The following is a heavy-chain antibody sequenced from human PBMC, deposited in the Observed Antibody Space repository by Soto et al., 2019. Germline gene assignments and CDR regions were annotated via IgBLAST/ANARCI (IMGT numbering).Heavy chain of an antibody. Sequence: EVQLLESGGGLVQPGGSLRLSCAASGFTFSSYAMSWVRQAPGKGLEWVSAISGSGGSTYYADSGKGRFTISRDNSKNALYLQMNSLRAEDTAVYYCASGHIVVVAATPTGWGQGSLVTVSS. J-gene: IGHJ4*02. CDR1: GFTFSSYA. V-gene: IGHV3-23*01. D-gene: IGHD2-21*02. CDR2: ISGSGGST. CDR3: ASGHIVVVAATPTG.